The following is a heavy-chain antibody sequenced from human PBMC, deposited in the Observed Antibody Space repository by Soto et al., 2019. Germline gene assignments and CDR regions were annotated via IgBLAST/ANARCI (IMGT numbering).Heavy chain of an antibody. CDR1: GGSISSRDYY. V-gene: IGHV4-30-4*01. Sequence: SETLSLTCTVSGGSISSRDYYWSWIRQPPGKGLEWIGYIYYSGSTYYNPSLKSRVTISVDTSKNQFSLKLSSVTAADTAVYYCARVGGFGATTIDYWGQGTLVT. D-gene: IGHD3-10*01. CDR2: IYYSGST. CDR3: ARVGGFGATTIDY. J-gene: IGHJ4*02.